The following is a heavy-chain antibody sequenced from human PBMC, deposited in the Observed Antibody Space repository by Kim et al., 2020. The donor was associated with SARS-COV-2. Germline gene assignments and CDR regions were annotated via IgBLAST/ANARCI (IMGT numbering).Heavy chain of an antibody. J-gene: IGHJ4*02. D-gene: IGHD6-19*01. CDR3: ARGLGYSSGLDY. V-gene: IGHV4-34*01. Sequence: NYNPSLKRRVTRSVDTSKNQFSLKLSSVTAADTAVYYCARGLGYSSGLDYWGQGTLVTVSS.